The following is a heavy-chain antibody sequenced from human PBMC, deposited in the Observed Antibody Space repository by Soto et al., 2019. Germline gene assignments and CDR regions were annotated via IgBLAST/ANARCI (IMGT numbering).Heavy chain of an antibody. Sequence: EVQLVASGGGLVKPGGSLRLSCAVSGFTFSSYYMNWVRQAPGKGLEWVSSISSSGSNLYYTDSVKGRFTISSSNDENSLYLQMNGLKAEYTAVYYCAGTHDIIDYWGQGTLVTVSS. J-gene: IGHJ4*02. CDR1: GFTFSSYY. CDR3: AGTHDIIDY. D-gene: IGHD3-9*01. V-gene: IGHV3-21*01. CDR2: ISSSGSNL.